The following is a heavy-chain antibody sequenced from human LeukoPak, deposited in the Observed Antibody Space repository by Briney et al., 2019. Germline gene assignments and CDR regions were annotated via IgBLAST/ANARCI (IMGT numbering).Heavy chain of an antibody. CDR2: ISAYNGNT. V-gene: IGHV1-18*01. J-gene: IGHJ4*02. D-gene: IGHD3-16*02. Sequence: VASVKVSCKASGYSFTSFGISWVRQAPGQGLEWMGWISAYNGNTNYAQKLQGRVTMTTDTSTSTAYMELRSLRSDDTAVYYCARKGSGDNYDYVWGSYRYLSYFDYWGQGTLVTVSS. CDR3: ARKGSGDNYDYVWGSYRYLSYFDY. CDR1: GYSFTSFG.